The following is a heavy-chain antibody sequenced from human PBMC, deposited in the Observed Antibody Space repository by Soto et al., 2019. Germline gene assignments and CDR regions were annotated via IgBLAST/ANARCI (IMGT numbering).Heavy chain of an antibody. CDR1: GYTFSNYG. CDR2: ISGYNGNT. J-gene: IGHJ6*01. V-gene: IGHV1-18*01. D-gene: IGHD6-19*01. Sequence: QVQLVQSGAEVKKPGASVTVSCKTSGYTFSNYGINWVRQAPGQGLEWMGWISGYNGNTNYAQTVQGRVTMTTDTSTGTVSRVLRSLISDATAMYYCSWFIMVGGWFGPNSCHGMDVWGHGTTVTVSS. CDR3: SWFIMVGGWFGPNSCHGMDV.